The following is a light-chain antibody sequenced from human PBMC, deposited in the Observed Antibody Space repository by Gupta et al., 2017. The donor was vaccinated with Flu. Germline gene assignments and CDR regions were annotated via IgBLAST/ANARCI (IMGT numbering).Light chain of an antibody. J-gene: IGLJ2*01. Sequence: SIGSIASNYVQWYQQRPGISPTLVIYEDFQRASGVPDRFSGSIDTSSTSASLTISGLTTEDEADYYCQSYDTSTVIFGGGTKLTVL. V-gene: IGLV6-57*01. CDR1: IGSIASNY. CDR2: EDF. CDR3: QSYDTSTVI.